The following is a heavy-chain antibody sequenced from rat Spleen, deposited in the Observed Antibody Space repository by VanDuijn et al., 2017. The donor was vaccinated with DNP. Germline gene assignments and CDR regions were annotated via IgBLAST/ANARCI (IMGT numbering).Heavy chain of an antibody. J-gene: IGHJ2*01. CDR2: ITNTGGST. CDR3: AKGPNYGGWSDYFDY. D-gene: IGHD1-11*01. Sequence: EVQLVESGGGLVQPGRSLKLSCVASGFTFNNYWMTWIRQAPGKGLEWVASITNTGGSTYYPDSVKGRFTISRDNAKSTLYLQMNSLRSEDTATYYCAKGPNYGGWSDYFDYWGQGVMVTVSS. V-gene: IGHV5-31*01. CDR1: GFTFNNYW.